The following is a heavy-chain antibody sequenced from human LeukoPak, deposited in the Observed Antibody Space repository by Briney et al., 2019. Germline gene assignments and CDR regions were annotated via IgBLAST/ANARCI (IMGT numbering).Heavy chain of an antibody. CDR3: ARVGSPYSSSWYWFDP. CDR2: INHSGST. D-gene: IGHD6-13*01. CDR1: GGSFSGYY. J-gene: IGHJ5*02. V-gene: IGHV4-34*01. Sequence: SDTLSLTCPVYGGSFSGYYWSWIRQPPGKGLEWIGEINHSGSTNYNPSLKSRVTISVDTSKNQFSLKLSSVTAADTAVYYCARVGSPYSSSWYWFDPWGQGTLVTVSS.